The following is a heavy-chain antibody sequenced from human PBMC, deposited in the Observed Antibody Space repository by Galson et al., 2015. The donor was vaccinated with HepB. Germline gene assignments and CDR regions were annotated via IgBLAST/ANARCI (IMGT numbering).Heavy chain of an antibody. CDR1: GGSISSYH. CDR3: AREGDSSGYRYDYFDY. J-gene: IGHJ4*02. D-gene: IGHD3-22*01. V-gene: IGHV4-4*07. CDR2: IYTSGST. Sequence: ETLSLTCTVSGGSISSYHWTWIRQPAGKGLEWIGRIYTSGSTNYNPSLKGRVTMSVDTSKNQFSLKLRSVTAADTAMYYCAREGDSSGYRYDYFDYWGQGSLVTVSS.